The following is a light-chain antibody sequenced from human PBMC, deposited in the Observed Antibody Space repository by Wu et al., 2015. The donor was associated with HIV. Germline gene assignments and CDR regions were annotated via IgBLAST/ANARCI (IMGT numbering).Light chain of an antibody. CDR2: GAS. CDR3: QQYNNWWS. CDR1: QSVSSD. Sequence: EIVMTQSPATLSVSPGERATLSCRASQSVSSDLAWYQQKPGQAPRLLIYGASTRATGIPGRFSGSGSGTEFTLTISSPQSEDFAVYYCQQYNNWWSFGQGTKLEIK. V-gene: IGKV3-15*01. J-gene: IGKJ2*03.